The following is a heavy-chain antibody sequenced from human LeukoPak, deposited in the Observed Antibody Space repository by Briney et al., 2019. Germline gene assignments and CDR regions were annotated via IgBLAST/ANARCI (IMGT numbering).Heavy chain of an antibody. J-gene: IGHJ4*02. D-gene: IGHD6-6*01. CDR3: ARVMQYSSSFEGVSY. CDR2: ISYDGSNK. Sequence: QPGGSLRLSCAASGFTFSSYAMHWVRQAPGKGLEWVAVISYDGSNKYYADSVKGRFTISRDNPKNTLYLQMNSLRAEDTAVYYCARVMQYSSSFEGVSYWGQGTLVTVSS. CDR1: GFTFSSYA. V-gene: IGHV3-30-3*01.